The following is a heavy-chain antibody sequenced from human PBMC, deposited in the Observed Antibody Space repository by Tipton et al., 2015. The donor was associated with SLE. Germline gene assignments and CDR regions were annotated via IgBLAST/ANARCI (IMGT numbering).Heavy chain of an antibody. J-gene: IGHJ4*02. CDR1: GGSFSGYY. V-gene: IGHV4-34*01. CDR2: INHSGST. D-gene: IGHD4-11*01. CDR3: AGSRGDYIEELSY. Sequence: TLSLTCAVYGGSFSGYYWSWIRQPPGKGLEWIGEINHSGSTNYNPSLKSRVTISVDTTKNQFSLKLSSVTAADTAVYYCAGSRGDYIEELSYWGQGTLVTVSS.